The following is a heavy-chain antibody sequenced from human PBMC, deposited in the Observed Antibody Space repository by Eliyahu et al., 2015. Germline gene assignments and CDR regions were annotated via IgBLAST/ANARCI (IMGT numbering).Heavy chain of an antibody. D-gene: IGHD3-9*01. J-gene: IGHJ6*02. V-gene: IGHV5-51*01. CDR3: ARANYDILTGYPNYYYYYGMDV. CDR2: IYPGDSDT. CDR1: GYSLTSYW. Sequence: EVQLVQSGAEVKKPGESLKISCKGSGYSLTSYWIXXVRQMPGKGLEWMGIIYPGDSDTRYSPSFQGQVTISADKSISTAYLQWSSLKASDTAMYYCARANYDILTGYPNYYYYYGMDVWGQGTTVTVSS.